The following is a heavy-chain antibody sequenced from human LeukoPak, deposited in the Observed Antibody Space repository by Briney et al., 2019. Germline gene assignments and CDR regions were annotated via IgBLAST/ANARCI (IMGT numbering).Heavy chain of an antibody. V-gene: IGHV1-18*01. Sequence: ASVKVSRKASGYTFPRYGISWVPQAPRQALLWMGWISAYNGNTNYAQKLQGRVTMTTDTSTSTAYRELRSLRSDDTAVYYCARLTGDVFDYWGQGTLVTVSS. CDR1: GYTFPRYG. J-gene: IGHJ4*02. CDR2: ISAYNGNT. D-gene: IGHD7-27*01. CDR3: ARLTGDVFDY.